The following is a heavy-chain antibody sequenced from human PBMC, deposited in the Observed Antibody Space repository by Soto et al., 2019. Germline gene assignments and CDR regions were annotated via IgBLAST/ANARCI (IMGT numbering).Heavy chain of an antibody. Sequence: QWQQLESGPGLVKPWDPLSLTCTVSGAYVSDFSWSWIRQPAGKGLEWIGRITVNVITQYTTSFRSRVTMPMYTSMNQVSLTLQAATAAATARSYCARESGENWTYEAHWGQGTLVTVSS. CDR1: GAYVSDFS. D-gene: IGHD1-7*01. J-gene: IGHJ1*01. CDR2: ITVNVIT. CDR3: ARESGENWTYEAH. V-gene: IGHV4-4*07.